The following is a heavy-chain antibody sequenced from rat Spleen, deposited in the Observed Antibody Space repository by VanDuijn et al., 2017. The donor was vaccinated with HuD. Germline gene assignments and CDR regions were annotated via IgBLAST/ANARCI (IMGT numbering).Heavy chain of an antibody. CDR2: ISHDGGNA. J-gene: IGHJ3*01. Sequence: EVQLVESGGGSVQPGRSMKLSCAASGINFSNYYMAWVRQAPTKGLEWVASISHDGGNAYYRDSVKGRFTISRDNAKNTLYLQMDSLRSEDTATYYFARHPPYYGIDGDGFAYWGQGTLVTVSS. CDR1: GINFSNYY. CDR3: ARHPPYYGIDGDGFAY. V-gene: IGHV5-25*01. D-gene: IGHD1-7*01.